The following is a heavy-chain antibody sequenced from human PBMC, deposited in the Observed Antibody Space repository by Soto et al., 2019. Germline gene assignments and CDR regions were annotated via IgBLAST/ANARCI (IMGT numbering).Heavy chain of an antibody. CDR3: TTTYYYDSSGHDAFDI. D-gene: IGHD3-22*01. CDR2: FDPEDGET. CDR1: VYTLTELS. J-gene: IGHJ3*02. V-gene: IGHV1-24*01. Sequence: QVQLVQSGAEVKKPGASVKVSCKVSVYTLTELSMHWVRQAPGKGLEWMGGFDPEDGETVYAQKFQGRVTMTEDTSTEKAYMELSSLRSEDTAVYYCTTTYYYDSSGHDAFDILGQGTMVTGSS.